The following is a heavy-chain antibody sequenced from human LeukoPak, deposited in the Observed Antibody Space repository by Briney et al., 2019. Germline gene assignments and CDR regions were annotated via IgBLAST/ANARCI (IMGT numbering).Heavy chain of an antibody. CDR1: GFTFGSYT. V-gene: IGHV3-48*01. CDR2: ISSSSTI. Sequence: GGSLRLSCAASGFTFGSYTMNWVRQAPGKGLEWVSYISSSSTIDYADSVKGRFTISRDNAKNSLYLQMNSLRAEDTAVYYCARGPSYSSSTFHFDYWGQGTLVTVSS. J-gene: IGHJ4*02. CDR3: ARGPSYSSSTFHFDY. D-gene: IGHD6-6*01.